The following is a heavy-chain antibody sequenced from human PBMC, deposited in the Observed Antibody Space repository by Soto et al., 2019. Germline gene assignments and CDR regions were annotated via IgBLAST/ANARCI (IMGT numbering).Heavy chain of an antibody. Sequence: SETLSLTFTVSGGSISSYYWSWIRQPPGKGLEWIGYIYYSGSTNYNPSLKSRVTISVDTSKNQFSLKLSSVTAADTAVYYCAGGRITMVRGEAWFDPWGQGTLVTVS. CDR1: GGSISSYY. J-gene: IGHJ5*02. D-gene: IGHD3-10*01. CDR2: IYYSGST. CDR3: AGGRITMVRGEAWFDP. V-gene: IGHV4-59*08.